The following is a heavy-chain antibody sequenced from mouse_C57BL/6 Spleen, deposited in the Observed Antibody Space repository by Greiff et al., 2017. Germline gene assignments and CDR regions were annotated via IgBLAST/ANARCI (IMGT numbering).Heavy chain of an antibody. CDR1: GYTFTNYW. CDR2: IYPGGGYT. D-gene: IGHD6-1*01. J-gene: IGHJ1*03. V-gene: IGHV1-63*01. CDR3: ARSSSRYFDV. Sequence: VQLQQSGAELVRPGTSVKMSCKASGYTFTNYWIGWAKQRPGHGLEWIGDIYPGGGYTNYNEKFKGKATLTADKSSSTAYMQFSSLTSEDSAIYYCARSSSRYFDVRGTGTTVTVSS.